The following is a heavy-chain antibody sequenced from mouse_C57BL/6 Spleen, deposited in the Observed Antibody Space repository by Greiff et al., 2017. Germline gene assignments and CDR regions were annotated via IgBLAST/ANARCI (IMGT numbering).Heavy chain of an antibody. CDR3: ARSGSSGFHFDY. V-gene: IGHV1-53*01. D-gene: IGHD3-2*02. Sequence: QVQLQQPGTELVKPGASGYTFTSYWMHWVKQRPGQGLEWIGNINPSSGGTNYNEKFKRKATLTVDKSSSTAYMQLSSLTAEDSAVYYCARSGSSGFHFDYWGQGTTLTVAS. J-gene: IGHJ2*01. CDR2: INPSSGGT. CDR1: GYTFTSYW.